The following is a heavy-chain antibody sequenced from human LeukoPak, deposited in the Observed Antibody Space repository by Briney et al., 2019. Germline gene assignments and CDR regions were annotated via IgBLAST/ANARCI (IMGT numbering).Heavy chain of an antibody. CDR1: GYTFTTRW. D-gene: IGHD4-11*01. Sequence: GESLKISCTGSGYTFTTRWLAWVRQKPGKGLEWMGTIYPGDSDTKYSPSFEGQVTISGDKSISTVYLQWDSLKASDTAMYYCARAKGSIYFYGMDVWAQGTMVIVSS. CDR2: IYPGDSDT. CDR3: ARAKGSIYFYGMDV. V-gene: IGHV5-51*01. J-gene: IGHJ6*02.